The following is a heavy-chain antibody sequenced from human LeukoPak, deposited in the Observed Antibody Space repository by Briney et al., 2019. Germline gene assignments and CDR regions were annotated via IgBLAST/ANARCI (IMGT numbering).Heavy chain of an antibody. Sequence: KPSETLSLTCAVSGGPISNYYWTWIRQPPGKGLEGIGYNSNSGNTKYNSSLKSRVTILVDTSKNQFSLRLTSVPAADTAVYYCARQAGGSYFFDYWGQGALVSVSS. CDR2: NSNSGNT. CDR1: GGPISNYY. D-gene: IGHD1-26*01. J-gene: IGHJ4*02. V-gene: IGHV4-59*08. CDR3: ARQAGGSYFFDY.